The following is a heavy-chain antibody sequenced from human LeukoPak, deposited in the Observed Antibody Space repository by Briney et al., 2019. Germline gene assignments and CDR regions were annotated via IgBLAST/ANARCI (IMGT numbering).Heavy chain of an antibody. CDR2: INHSGST. Sequence: SETLSLTCAVYGGSFSGYYWSWIRQPPGKGLEWIGEINHSGSTNYNPSLKSRVTISVDTSKNQFSLKLSSVTAADTAVYYCARAGNIVVVPAADFDYWGQGTLDTVSS. D-gene: IGHD2-2*01. J-gene: IGHJ4*02. CDR1: GGSFSGYY. V-gene: IGHV4-34*01. CDR3: ARAGNIVVVPAADFDY.